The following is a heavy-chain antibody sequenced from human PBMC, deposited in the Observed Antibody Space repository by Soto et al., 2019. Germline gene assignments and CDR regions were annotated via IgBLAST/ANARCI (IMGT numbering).Heavy chain of an antibody. CDR2: IYLSGFT. CDR3: ARGGLDDFWSGYLYHLDS. Sequence: QVQLQESGPGLVKPSQTLSLTCTVSGGSITSSKHYWSWIRQHPGKGLEWIGYIYLSGFTYSNPSLKSRVTLSIDTSKNQCSLKLSSVTAADTAVYYCARGGLDDFWSGYLYHLDSWGLGTLVTVSS. CDR1: GGSITSSKHY. V-gene: IGHV4-30-4*08. J-gene: IGHJ4*02. D-gene: IGHD3-3*01.